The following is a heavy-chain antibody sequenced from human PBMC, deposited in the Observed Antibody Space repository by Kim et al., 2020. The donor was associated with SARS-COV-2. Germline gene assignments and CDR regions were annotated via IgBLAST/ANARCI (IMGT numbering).Heavy chain of an antibody. CDR2: ISSSSSYI. D-gene: IGHD4-17*01. CDR1: GFTFSSYS. V-gene: IGHV3-21*01. J-gene: IGHJ6*02. Sequence: GGSLRLSCAASGFTFSSYSMNWVRQAPGKGLEWVSSISSSSSYIYYADSVKGRFTISRDNAKNSLYLQMNSLRAEDTAVYYCARLLKWDYGDYYGMDVWGQGTTVTVSS. CDR3: ARLLKWDYGDYYGMDV.